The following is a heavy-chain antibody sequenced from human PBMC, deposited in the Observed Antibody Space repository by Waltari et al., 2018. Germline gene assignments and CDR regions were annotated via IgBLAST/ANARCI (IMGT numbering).Heavy chain of an antibody. CDR1: GASISSSSYY. CDR2: VCYGGST. D-gene: IGHD5-12*01. CDR3: AREESGYEQAANY. Sequence: QLQLQEPGPGLVKPSATLSLTLTVSGASISSSSYYWGWIRQPPRNGLDRTGIVCYGGSTYYNPSLKSRVTISVDTSKNQFSLKLGSVAAADTAGYDGAREESGYEQAANYWGQGTLVTVSS. J-gene: IGHJ4*02. V-gene: IGHV4-39*07.